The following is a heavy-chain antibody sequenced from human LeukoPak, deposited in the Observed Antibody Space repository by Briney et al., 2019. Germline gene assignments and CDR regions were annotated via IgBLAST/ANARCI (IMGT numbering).Heavy chain of an antibody. J-gene: IGHJ4*02. CDR3: ASSVIGVSSGYFPLWG. V-gene: IGHV3-23*01. CDR1: GFTFSSYA. D-gene: IGHD3-22*01. CDR2: ISGSGGST. Sequence: GGSLRLSCAASGFTFSSYAMSWVRQAPGKGLEWVSAISGSGGSTYYADSVKGRFTISRDNSKNTLYLQMNSLRAEDTAVYYCASSVIGVSSGYFPLWGWGQGTLVTVSS.